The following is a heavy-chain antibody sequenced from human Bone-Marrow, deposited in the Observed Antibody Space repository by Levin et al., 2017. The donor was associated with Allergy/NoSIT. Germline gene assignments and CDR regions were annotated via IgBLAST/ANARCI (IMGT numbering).Heavy chain of an antibody. CDR3: ARDRELYTSGWVDAFDV. Sequence: TGGSLRLSCGVSGFTFSSYNMNWVRQAPGKGLEWVSYISSGSSTIFYAESVKGRFTVSRDNAKNSLYLQMNSLRTEDTAVYYCARDRELYTSGWVDAFDVWGQGTVVTVSS. D-gene: IGHD6-19*01. V-gene: IGHV3-48*01. CDR1: GFTFSSYN. CDR2: ISSGSSTI. J-gene: IGHJ3*01.